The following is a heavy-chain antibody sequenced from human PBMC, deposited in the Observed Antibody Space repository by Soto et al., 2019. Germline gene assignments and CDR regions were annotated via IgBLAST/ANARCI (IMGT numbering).Heavy chain of an antibody. V-gene: IGHV3-23*01. CDR3: AKSYFTSGSYRHYFDY. CDR1: GFTFSSYA. D-gene: IGHD3-10*01. J-gene: IGHJ4*02. CDR2: ISGSGGST. Sequence: GGSLRLSCAASGFTFSSYAMSWVRQAPGKGLEWVSGISGSGGSTYYADSVKGRFTISRDNSKNTLFVQMNSLRAEDTAVYYCAKSYFTSGSYRHYFDYWGQGTLVTVSS.